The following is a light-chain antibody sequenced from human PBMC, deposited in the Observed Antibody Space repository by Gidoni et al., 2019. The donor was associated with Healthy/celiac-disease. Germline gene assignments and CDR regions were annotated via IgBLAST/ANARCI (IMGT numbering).Light chain of an antibody. CDR2: WAS. CDR1: QSVLYSSNNKNY. CDR3: QQYYSTPWT. J-gene: IGKJ1*01. Sequence: TVMTQSPDSLAVSLGERATINCKSSQSVLYSSNNKNYLAWYQQKPGQPPKLLIYWASTREYGVPDRFSGRGSGRDFTLTISSLQAEDVAVYYCQQYYSTPWTFGEGTKVEIK. V-gene: IGKV4-1*01.